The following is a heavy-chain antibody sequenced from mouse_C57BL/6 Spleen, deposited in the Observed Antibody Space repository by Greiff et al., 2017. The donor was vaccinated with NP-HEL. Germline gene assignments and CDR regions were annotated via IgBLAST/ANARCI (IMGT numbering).Heavy chain of an antibody. CDR1: GYSFTSYY. CDR3: ARATYDGYAEGY. V-gene: IGHV1-66*01. D-gene: IGHD2-9*01. Sequence: QVQLQQSGPELVKPGASVKISCKASGYSFTSYYIHWVKQRPGQGLEWIGWIYPGSGNTKYNEKFKGQATLTADTASSTAYMQLSSLTSEDSAVYYCARATYDGYAEGYWGQGTTLTVSS. CDR2: IYPGSGNT. J-gene: IGHJ2*01.